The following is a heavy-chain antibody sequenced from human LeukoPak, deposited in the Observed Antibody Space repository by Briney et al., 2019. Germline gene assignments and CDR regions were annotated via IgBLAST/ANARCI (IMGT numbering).Heavy chain of an antibody. Sequence: SQTLSLTCTVSGGSISSGDFYWSWIRQPPGKGLEWIGYFYYSGNPYYNPSLKSRVTISVDTSKNQFSLKLSSVTAADTALYYCARDRANYADYRHAFDIWGQGTMVTVSS. CDR3: ARDRANYADYRHAFDI. D-gene: IGHD4-17*01. V-gene: IGHV4-30-4*01. CDR2: FYYSGNP. CDR1: GGSISSGDFY. J-gene: IGHJ3*02.